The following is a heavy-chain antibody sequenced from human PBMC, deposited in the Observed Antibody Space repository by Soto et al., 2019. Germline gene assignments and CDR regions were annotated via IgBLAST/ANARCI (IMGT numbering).Heavy chain of an antibody. Sequence: GGSLRLSCAASGFTFSAYAMTWVRQAPGKGLEWVSTIPSSSNTSYYADSVKGRFTISRDNSKNTLYLQMNSLRAEDTAVYYCASGSYDYIWGSYRYPGGFDIWGQGTMVTVSS. J-gene: IGHJ3*02. CDR1: GFTFSAYA. CDR2: IPSSSNTS. D-gene: IGHD3-16*02. CDR3: ASGSYDYIWGSYRYPGGFDI. V-gene: IGHV3-23*01.